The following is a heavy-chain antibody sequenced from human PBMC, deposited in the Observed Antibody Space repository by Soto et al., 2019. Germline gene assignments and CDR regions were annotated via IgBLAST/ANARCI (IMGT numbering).Heavy chain of an antibody. D-gene: IGHD3-22*01. Sequence: PGGSLRLSCAASGFTFSTYAMSWVRQAPGKGLEWVANINQDGSAKYYVDSVKGRFTISRDNAKNTLYLQMNSLRAEDTAVYYCARESYYYDSSGYPQGYDAFDIWGQGTMVTVSS. J-gene: IGHJ3*02. CDR1: GFTFSTYA. V-gene: IGHV3-7*01. CDR2: INQDGSAK. CDR3: ARESYYYDSSGYPQGYDAFDI.